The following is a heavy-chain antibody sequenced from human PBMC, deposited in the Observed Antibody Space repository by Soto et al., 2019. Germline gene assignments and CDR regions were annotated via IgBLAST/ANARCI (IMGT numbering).Heavy chain of an antibody. J-gene: IGHJ4*02. CDR1: GYSFTSYW. CDR3: ARLAYCGGDCYSYFDY. D-gene: IGHD2-21*02. CDR2: IDPSDSYT. Sequence: GESLKISCKGSGYSFTSYWISWVRQMPGKGLEWMGRIDPSDSYTNYSPSFQGHVTISADKSISTAYLQWSSLKASDTAMYYCARLAYCGGDCYSYFDYWGQGTLVTVSS. V-gene: IGHV5-10-1*01.